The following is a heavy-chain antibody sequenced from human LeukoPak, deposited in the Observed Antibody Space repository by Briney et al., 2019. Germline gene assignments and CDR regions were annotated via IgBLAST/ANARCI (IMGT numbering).Heavy chain of an antibody. J-gene: IGHJ4*02. CDR1: RFSLTTLGEA. CDR2: IYCDDDK. V-gene: IGHV2-5*05. CDR3: ARYTSTWPRNYFDY. D-gene: IGHD6-13*01. Sequence: SAPTLVKPTHTLTLMCTFSRFSLTTLGEAAGWIRQPPGKALECLALIYCDDDKRFAPSMKSRLSITKDTSRDQVVLKMTYMDPVDTATYYCARYTSTWPRNYFDYWGQGTLVTVSS.